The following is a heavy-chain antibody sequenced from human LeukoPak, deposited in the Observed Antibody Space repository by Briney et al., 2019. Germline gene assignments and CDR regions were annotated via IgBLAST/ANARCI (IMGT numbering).Heavy chain of an antibody. Sequence: ASVKVSCKTSGYTFTNYAMNWVRQAPGQGLEWMGWINPNSGGTNYAQKFQGRVTMTRDTSISTAYMELSRLRSDDTAVYYCARGLYSSGWYNYWGQGTLVTVSS. CDR2: INPNSGGT. J-gene: IGHJ4*02. V-gene: IGHV1-2*02. CDR1: GYTFTNYA. CDR3: ARGLYSSGWYNY. D-gene: IGHD6-19*01.